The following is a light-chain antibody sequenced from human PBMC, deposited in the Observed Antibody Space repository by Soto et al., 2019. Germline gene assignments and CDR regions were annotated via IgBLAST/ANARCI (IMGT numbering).Light chain of an antibody. CDR2: DAS. V-gene: IGKV3-11*01. Sequence: EIVLTQSPATLSLSPGERATLYCRASQSVSSYLAWYQQKPGQAPRLLVYDASNRATGIPARFSGSGSGTDFTLTISSLEPEDFAVYYCQQRSSWPTLTFGGGTKVEIK. CDR1: QSVSSY. J-gene: IGKJ4*01. CDR3: QQRSSWPTLT.